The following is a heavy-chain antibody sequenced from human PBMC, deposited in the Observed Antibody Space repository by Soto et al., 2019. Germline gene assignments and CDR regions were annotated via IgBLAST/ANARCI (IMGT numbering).Heavy chain of an antibody. V-gene: IGHV3-23*01. J-gene: IGHJ3*02. CDR1: GFICSSYD. D-gene: IGHD1-1*01. CDR2: ILVGGST. Sequence: EVQMLESGGGLAQPGGSLRLSCAVSGFICSSYDMSWVRQAPGKGMEWVSTILVGGSTHYEDSVKGRFTISRDTSKNTVYLQMNSLTAGDTAFYYCAKATATSGGAFEIYGPGTMVTVSS. CDR3: AKATATSGGAFEI.